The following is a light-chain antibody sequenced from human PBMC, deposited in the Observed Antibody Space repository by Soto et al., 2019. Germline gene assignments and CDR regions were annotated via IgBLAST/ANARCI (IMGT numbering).Light chain of an antibody. CDR3: MQATQFPIT. CDR1: QSLVPSDGNTY. CDR2: KIS. V-gene: IGKV2-24*01. J-gene: IGKJ5*01. Sequence: DIVMTQTPLSSPVTLEQPASISCRSSQSLVPSDGNTYLSWFQQRPGQPPRPLIYKISNRFSGVPDRFSGSGAGTDFTLKISRVEVEDVGTYYCMQATQFPITFGQGTRLEI.